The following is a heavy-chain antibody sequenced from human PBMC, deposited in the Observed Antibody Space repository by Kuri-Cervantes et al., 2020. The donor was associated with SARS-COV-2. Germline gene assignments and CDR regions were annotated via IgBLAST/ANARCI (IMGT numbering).Heavy chain of an antibody. V-gene: IGHV4-39*01. Sequence: SETLSLTCTVSGDSFSDYSYYWGWIRQSPGKGLEWMGSIHYTGNTYYNPSLKSRVTISVDTSKNQFSLKLSSVTAADTAVYYCARRRGGYCSSTSCPGYFDYWGQGTLVTVSS. CDR1: GDSFSDYSYY. D-gene: IGHD2-2*01. CDR3: ARRRGGYCSSTSCPGYFDY. J-gene: IGHJ4*02. CDR2: IHYTGNT.